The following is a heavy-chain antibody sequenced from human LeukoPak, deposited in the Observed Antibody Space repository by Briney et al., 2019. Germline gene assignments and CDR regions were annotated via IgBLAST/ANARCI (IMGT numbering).Heavy chain of an antibody. V-gene: IGHV4-59*01. D-gene: IGHD3-10*01. J-gene: IGHJ4*02. CDR1: GFSISSYY. CDR2: ISNSGRT. CDR3: ARSIAIRGVRHGAFDY. Sequence: SETLSLTCTVTGFSISSYYWTWIRQPPGKDLEWIGYISNSGRTSYNPSLERRVTISEATATNQISLKLRSVTAADTAFYYCARSIAIRGVRHGAFDYWGQGSLVTVSS.